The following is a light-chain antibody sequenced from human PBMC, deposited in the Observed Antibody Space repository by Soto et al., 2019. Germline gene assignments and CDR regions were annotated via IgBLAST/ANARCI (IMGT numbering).Light chain of an antibody. CDR2: WAS. CDR1: QSVLYSSNNKNY. Sequence: DIVMTQSPDSLAVSLGERATINCKCSQSVLYSSNNKNYLAWYQQKPGQPPKLLIYWASTRESGVPDRFSGSGSGTEFTLTISSLQAEDVALFYCQQYYSTPFTFGPRTKVNIK. V-gene: IGKV4-1*01. J-gene: IGKJ3*01. CDR3: QQYYSTPFT.